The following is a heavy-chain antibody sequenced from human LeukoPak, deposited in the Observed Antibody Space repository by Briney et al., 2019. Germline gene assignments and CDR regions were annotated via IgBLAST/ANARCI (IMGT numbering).Heavy chain of an antibody. CDR2: IYTSGST. CDR1: GDSISSGAYY. J-gene: IGHJ4*02. V-gene: IGHV4-61*02. D-gene: IGHD6-6*01. Sequence: SETLSLTCTVSGDSISSGAYYWSWIRQPAGKGLEWIGRIYTSGSTNYNPSLKSRVAISVDTSKNQFSLRLSSVTAADTAVYYCARWFEYGSSTRPELFDYWGQGTLVTVSS. CDR3: ARWFEYGSSTRPELFDY.